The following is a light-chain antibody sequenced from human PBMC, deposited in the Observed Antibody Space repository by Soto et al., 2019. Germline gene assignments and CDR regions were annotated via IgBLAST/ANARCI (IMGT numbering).Light chain of an antibody. V-gene: IGKV3-15*01. CDR2: GAS. Sequence: EIVMTQSPSTLSVSPGERATLSSRASQSVSSNLAWYQQKPGQAPRLLIYGASTRATGIPARFSGSGSGTEFTLTISSLQSEDFAVYYCQQYNNWSLITFGQGTRPE. CDR3: QQYNNWSLIT. CDR1: QSVSSN. J-gene: IGKJ5*01.